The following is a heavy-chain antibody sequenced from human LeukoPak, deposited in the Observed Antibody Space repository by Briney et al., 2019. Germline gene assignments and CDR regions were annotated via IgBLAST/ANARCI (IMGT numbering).Heavy chain of an antibody. V-gene: IGHV3-30*18. J-gene: IGHJ4*02. D-gene: IGHD5-24*01. Sequence: PGRSLRLSCAASGFIFSTYGMHWVRQAPGKGLEWVAATSYDGSNRYYADSVKGRFTISRDNSKNTLYLQMNNLRAEDTAVYYCAKLALEMATVYYFDYWGQGTLVTVSS. CDR1: GFIFSTYG. CDR3: AKLALEMATVYYFDY. CDR2: TSYDGSNR.